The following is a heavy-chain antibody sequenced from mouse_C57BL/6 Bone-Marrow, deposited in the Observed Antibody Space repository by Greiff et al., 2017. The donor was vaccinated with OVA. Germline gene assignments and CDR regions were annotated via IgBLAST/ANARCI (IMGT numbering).Heavy chain of an antibody. J-gene: IGHJ2*01. V-gene: IGHV1-81*01. D-gene: IGHD3-1*01. CDR1: GYTFTSYG. CDR3: ARRALSNYYDY. CDR2: IYPRSGNT. Sequence: VKLVESGAELARPGASVKLSCKASGYTFTSYGISWVKQRTGQGLEWIGEIYPRSGNTYYNEKFKGKATLTADKSSSTAYMELRSLTSEDSAVYYCARRALSNYYDYWGQGTTLTVSS.